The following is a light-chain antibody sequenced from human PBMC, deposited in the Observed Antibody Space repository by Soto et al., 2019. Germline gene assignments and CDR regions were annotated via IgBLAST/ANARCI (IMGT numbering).Light chain of an antibody. Sequence: DIVMTQSPDSLAVSLGDRATINCKSSQTVLYSSNNKNYLAWYQQKPGQPPKLLIYWASTRESGVPDRFSGSGSGTDFTLTISSLQAEDVAVYYCQQYYGTAWTFGQGTKVEIK. CDR3: QQYYGTAWT. V-gene: IGKV4-1*01. J-gene: IGKJ1*01. CDR1: QTVLYSSNNKNY. CDR2: WAS.